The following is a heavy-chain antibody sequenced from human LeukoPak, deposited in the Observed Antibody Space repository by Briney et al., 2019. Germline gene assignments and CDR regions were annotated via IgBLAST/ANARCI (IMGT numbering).Heavy chain of an antibody. CDR3: ARWGGMVVGVLND. V-gene: IGHV1-2*02. CDR1: GYTFTGHY. CDR2: INPSSGDT. D-gene: IGHD3-3*01. Sequence: ASVKVSCKASGYTFTGHYIHWVRQAPGQGLEWMGWINPSSGDTNYAQKFQGRVTMTRDTSITTAYMELSRLRSDDTAVYFCARWGGMVVGVLNDWGQGTLVTVSP. J-gene: IGHJ4*02.